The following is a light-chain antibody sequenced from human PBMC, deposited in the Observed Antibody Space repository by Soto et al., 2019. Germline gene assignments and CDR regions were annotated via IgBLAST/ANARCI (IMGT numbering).Light chain of an antibody. Sequence: EIVMTQSPATLSVSPGGRATLSCRASQSISDTLAWYQQKPGQAPRLLIHVASTRATGFPARFSGSGSGTDFTLTISSLQSEDFTVYYCQQYDNWPWTFGQGTKVEIK. CDR2: VAS. J-gene: IGKJ1*01. CDR1: QSISDT. V-gene: IGKV3-15*01. CDR3: QQYDNWPWT.